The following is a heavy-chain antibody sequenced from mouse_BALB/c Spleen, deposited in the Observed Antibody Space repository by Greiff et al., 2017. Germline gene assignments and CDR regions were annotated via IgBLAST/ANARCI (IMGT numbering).Heavy chain of an antibody. CDR1: GISITTGNYR. Sequence: EVQLQQSGPGLVKPSQTVSLTCTVTGISITTGNYRWSWIRQFPGNKLEWIGYIYYSGTITYNPSLTSRTTITRDTSKNQFFLEMNSLTAEDTATYYCARDRGYGSFAYWGQGTLVTVSA. CDR3: ARDRGYGSFAY. J-gene: IGHJ3*01. CDR2: IYYSGTI. V-gene: IGHV3-5*02. D-gene: IGHD1-2*01.